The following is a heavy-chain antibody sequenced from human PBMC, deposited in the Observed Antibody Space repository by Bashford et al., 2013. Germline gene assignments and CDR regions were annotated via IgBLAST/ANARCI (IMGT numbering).Heavy chain of an antibody. Sequence: SRRWIRQPPGKGLEWIGSVYYSGSTHYNWSLKSRVSISVDMSKNQFSLKLSSVTAADTAVYYCARNKTTVTVFDSWGQGTLVTVSS. J-gene: IGHJ4*02. D-gene: IGHD4-17*01. CDR2: VYYSGST. V-gene: IGHV4-39*01. CDR1: S. CDR3: ARNKTTVTVFDS.